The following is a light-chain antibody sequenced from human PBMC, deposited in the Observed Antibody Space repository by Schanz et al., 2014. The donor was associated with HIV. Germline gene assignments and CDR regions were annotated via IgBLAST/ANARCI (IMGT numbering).Light chain of an antibody. V-gene: IGLV2-23*02. Sequence: QSALTQPASVSGSPGQSITISCTGTSSDVGSYNLVSWYQQHPGKAPKLMIYEVSKRPSGVSNRFSGSKSGNTASLTVSGLQADDEADYYCCSYVGTYAVFGGGTKLTVL. J-gene: IGLJ2*01. CDR2: EVS. CDR1: SSDVGSYNL. CDR3: CSYVGTYAV.